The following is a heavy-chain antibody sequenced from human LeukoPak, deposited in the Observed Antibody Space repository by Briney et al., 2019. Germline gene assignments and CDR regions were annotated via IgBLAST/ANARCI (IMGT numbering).Heavy chain of an antibody. D-gene: IGHD3-3*01. CDR2: IFYNGAT. Sequence: SETLSLTCTVSGGPTSRNYWSWIRQPPGKGLEWIGYIFYNGATKYNPTLESRVTMSVDTSKNQFSLKLSSVTAADTAVYYCARGVDLDAFDIWGQGTMVTVSS. CDR3: ARGVDLDAFDI. J-gene: IGHJ3*02. V-gene: IGHV4-59*01. CDR1: GGPTSRNY.